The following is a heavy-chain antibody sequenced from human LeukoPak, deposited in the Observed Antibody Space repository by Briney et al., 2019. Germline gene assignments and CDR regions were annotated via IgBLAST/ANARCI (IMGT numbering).Heavy chain of an antibody. CDR2: ISGSGGST. J-gene: IGHJ4*02. Sequence: PGGSLRLSCAAFGFTFSSYAMSWVRQAPGKGLEWVSAISGSGGSTYYADSVKGRFTISRDNSKTTLYLQMNSLRAEDTAVYYCAKDGIAVAGRPNYFDYWGQGTLVTVSS. CDR3: AKDGIAVAGRPNYFDY. D-gene: IGHD6-19*01. V-gene: IGHV3-23*01. CDR1: GFTFSSYA.